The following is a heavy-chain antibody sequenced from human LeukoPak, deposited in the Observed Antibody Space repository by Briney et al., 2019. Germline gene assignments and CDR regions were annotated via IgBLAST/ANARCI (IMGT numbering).Heavy chain of an antibody. CDR1: GFTFSSYG. CDR3: AKDLTGTTDY. V-gene: IGHV3-30*18. J-gene: IGHJ4*02. CDR2: ISYDGSNK. D-gene: IGHD1-7*01. Sequence: GGSLRLSCAASGFTFSSYGMHWVRQAPGEGLEWVAVISYDGSNKYYADSVKGRFTISRDNSKNTLYLQMNSLRAEDTAVYYCAKDLTGTTDYWGQGTLVTVSS.